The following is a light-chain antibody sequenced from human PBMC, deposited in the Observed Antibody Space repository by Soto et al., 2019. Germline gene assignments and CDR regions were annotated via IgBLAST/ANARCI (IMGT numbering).Light chain of an antibody. CDR3: QQYKNWPL. Sequence: MMMTQSPAPLSVSPGERGTLSFRTSHSVNSHVAWYQQKPGQAPRLLLYGASTRATGIPVRFSGSGFGTEFTLTISSLQSEDFAVYYCQQYKNWPLFGQGTRLENK. J-gene: IGKJ5*01. V-gene: IGKV3-15*01. CDR1: HSVNSH. CDR2: GAS.